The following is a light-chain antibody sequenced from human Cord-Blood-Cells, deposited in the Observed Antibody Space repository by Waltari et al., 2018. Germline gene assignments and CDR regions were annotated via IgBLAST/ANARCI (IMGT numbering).Light chain of an antibody. Sequence: DIQMTQSPSSLSASVGDRVTITCRASQSISSYLNWYQQKPGKAPKLLLYAASSLQSGVQSRFSGSGSGTDFTLTISSLQPEDFATYYCQQSYSTLTFGGGTKVEIK. CDR2: AAS. CDR3: QQSYSTLT. J-gene: IGKJ4*01. V-gene: IGKV1-39*01. CDR1: QSISSY.